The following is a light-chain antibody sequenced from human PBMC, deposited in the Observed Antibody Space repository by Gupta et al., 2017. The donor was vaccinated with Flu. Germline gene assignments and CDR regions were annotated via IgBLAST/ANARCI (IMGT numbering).Light chain of an antibody. CDR2: ANT. V-gene: IGLV3-19*01. CDR3: NSRDSSLNGLV. J-gene: IGLJ2*01. Sequence: TSRTRSRGNIMRGYYGHWYQQIPGQAPVLIIYANTNRPSGVPDRFSGSSSGNTASLTITGAQAEDAADYYCNSRDSSLNGLVFGGGTKLTVL. CDR1: IMRGYY.